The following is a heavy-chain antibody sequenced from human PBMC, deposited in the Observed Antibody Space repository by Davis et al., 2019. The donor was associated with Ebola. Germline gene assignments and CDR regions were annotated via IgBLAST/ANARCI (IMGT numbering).Heavy chain of an antibody. CDR2: ISWNSGSI. D-gene: IGHD2-21*02. Sequence: SLKISCAASGFTFDDYAMHWVRQAPGKGLEWVSGISWNSGSIGYADSVKGRFTISRDNAKNSLYLQMNSLRAEDTAVYYCARGIVVVTAAQSFFDYWGQGTLVTVSS. CDR1: GFTFDDYA. V-gene: IGHV3-9*01. CDR3: ARGIVVVTAAQSFFDY. J-gene: IGHJ4*02.